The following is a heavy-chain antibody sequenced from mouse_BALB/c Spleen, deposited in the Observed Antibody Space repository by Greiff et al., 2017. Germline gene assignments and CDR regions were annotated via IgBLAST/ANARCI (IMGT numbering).Heavy chain of an antibody. CDR2: ISYDGSN. J-gene: IGHJ2*01. CDR1: GYSITSGYY. D-gene: IGHD2-4*01. Sequence: EVQVVESGPGLVKPSQSLSLTCSVTGYSITSGYYWNWIRQFPGNKLEWMGYISYDGSNNYNPSLKNRISITRDTSKNQFFLKLNSVTTEDTATYYCARDFDYGFDYWGQGTTLTVSS. CDR3: ARDFDYGFDY. V-gene: IGHV3-6*02.